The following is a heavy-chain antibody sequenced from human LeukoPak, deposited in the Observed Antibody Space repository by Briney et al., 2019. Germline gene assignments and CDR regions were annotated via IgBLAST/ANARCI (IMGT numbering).Heavy chain of an antibody. CDR2: IYYSGST. CDR3: ASRSSIWSGYQDTLYYFDS. CDR1: GGSISSYY. Sequence: SETLSLTCTVSGGSISSYYWSWIRRPPGKRLEWIGHIYYSGSTNYNPSLKSRVAISVDTSKNQFSLKLSSVTAADTAVYYCASRSSIWSGYQDTLYYFDSWGQGTLVTVSS. D-gene: IGHD3-3*01. V-gene: IGHV4-59*01. J-gene: IGHJ4*02.